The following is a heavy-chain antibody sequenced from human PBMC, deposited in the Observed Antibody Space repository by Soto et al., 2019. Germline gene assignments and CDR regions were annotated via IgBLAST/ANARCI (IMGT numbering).Heavy chain of an antibody. D-gene: IGHD3-16*01. Sequence: GASVKVSCVASGYRFSTCGINWVRQAPGQGLAWVGWISTKNGVRNYVLKFRGGVIFTTTTSTSTAYMELRSLISDDTADYFCAPERYVASRHSHFDSWGQGTQVTVSS. V-gene: IGHV1-18*04. CDR3: APERYVASRHSHFDS. J-gene: IGHJ4*02. CDR2: ISTKNGVR. CDR1: GYRFSTCG.